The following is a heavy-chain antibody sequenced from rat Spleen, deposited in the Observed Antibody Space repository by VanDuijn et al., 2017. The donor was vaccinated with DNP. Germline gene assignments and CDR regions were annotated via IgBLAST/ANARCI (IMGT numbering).Heavy chain of an antibody. J-gene: IGHJ4*01. CDR1: GFTFSDYN. CDR3: ARDNYATYGALDA. Sequence: EVQLVESGGGLVQSGRSLKVSCAASGFTFSDYNMAWVRQAPKKGLEWVATITYDGSRTYYRDSVKGRFTISRDNAKSTLYLQMDSLRSEDTATYYCARDNYATYGALDAWGQGTSVTVSS. CDR2: ITYDGSRT. V-gene: IGHV5S10*01. D-gene: IGHD1-11*01.